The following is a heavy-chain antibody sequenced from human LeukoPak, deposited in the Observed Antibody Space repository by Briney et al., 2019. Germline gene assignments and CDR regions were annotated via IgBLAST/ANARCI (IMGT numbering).Heavy chain of an antibody. Sequence: SETLSLTCTVSGGSISSSSYYWGWIRQPPGKGLEWIGSIYYSGSTYYNPSLKSRVTISVDTSKNQFSLKLSSVTAADTAVYYCASLTAMEAYFDYWGQGTLVTVSS. CDR1: GGSISSSSYY. CDR3: ASLTAMEAYFDY. J-gene: IGHJ4*02. V-gene: IGHV4-39*07. D-gene: IGHD5-18*01. CDR2: IYYSGST.